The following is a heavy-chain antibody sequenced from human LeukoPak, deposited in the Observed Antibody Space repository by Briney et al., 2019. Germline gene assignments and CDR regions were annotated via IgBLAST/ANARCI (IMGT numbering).Heavy chain of an antibody. V-gene: IGHV1-8*01. Sequence: ASVKVSCKASGYTFTSYDINWVRQATGQGLEWMGWMNPNSGNTGYAQKFQGRVTMTRNTSISTGYMELSSLRSEDTAVYYCARPQRDYDILTGYSNNWFDPWGQGTLVTVSS. CDR3: ARPQRDYDILTGYSNNWFDP. CDR1: GYTFTSYD. CDR2: MNPNSGNT. D-gene: IGHD3-9*01. J-gene: IGHJ5*02.